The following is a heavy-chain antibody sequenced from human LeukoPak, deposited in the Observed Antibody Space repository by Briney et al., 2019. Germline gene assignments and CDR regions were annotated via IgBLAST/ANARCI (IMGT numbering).Heavy chain of an antibody. CDR3: AKTDYGSDPYYFDY. CDR1: GFTFSSYG. Sequence: GGSLRLSCAASGFTFSSYGMHWVRQAPGKGLEWVAVISSDGNNEYYADSVKGRFTISRDNSKNTLYLQMNSLRAEDTAVYYCAKTDYGSDPYYFDYWGQGTLVTVSS. J-gene: IGHJ4*02. D-gene: IGHD3-10*01. V-gene: IGHV3-30*18. CDR2: ISSDGNNE.